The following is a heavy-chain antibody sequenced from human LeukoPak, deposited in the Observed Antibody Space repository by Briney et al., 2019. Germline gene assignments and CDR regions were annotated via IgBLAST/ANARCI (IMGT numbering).Heavy chain of an antibody. CDR3: ARANWAGIEAPATDY. Sequence: PGRSLRLSCAASGFTFSSYVMHWVRQAPGKGLEWVAVISYDGSNKYYADSVKGRFTISRDNSQNTLYLQVNSLQAEDTAVYFCARANWAGIEAPATDYWGQGTLVTVSS. D-gene: IGHD2-15*01. V-gene: IGHV3-30-3*01. CDR2: ISYDGSNK. J-gene: IGHJ4*02. CDR1: GFTFSSYV.